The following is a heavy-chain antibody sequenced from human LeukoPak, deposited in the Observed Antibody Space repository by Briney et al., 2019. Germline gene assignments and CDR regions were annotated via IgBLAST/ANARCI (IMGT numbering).Heavy chain of an antibody. CDR3: ARDRGLAAAGTFDY. CDR2: ISYDGSNK. J-gene: IGHJ4*02. CDR1: GFTFSSYA. V-gene: IGHV3-30-3*01. Sequence: GGSLRLSCAASGFTFSSYAMSWVRQAPGKGLEWVAVISYDGSNKYYADSVKGRFTISRDNSKNTLYLQMNSLRAEDTAVYYCARDRGLAAAGTFDYWGQGTLVTVSS. D-gene: IGHD6-13*01.